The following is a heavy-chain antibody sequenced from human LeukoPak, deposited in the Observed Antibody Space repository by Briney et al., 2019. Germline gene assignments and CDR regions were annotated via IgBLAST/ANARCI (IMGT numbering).Heavy chain of an antibody. Sequence: PGGSLRLSCAASGFTFRSYVMSWVRQAPGKGLEWISYISTTGTTIHYADSVKGRFAISRDNAKSSLYLQMNSLRDEDTAVYYCARVWQDYSGVDYWGQGTLVTVSS. J-gene: IGHJ4*02. V-gene: IGHV3-48*02. CDR2: ISTTGTTI. CDR1: GFTFRSYV. CDR3: ARVWQDYSGVDY. D-gene: IGHD2-21*01.